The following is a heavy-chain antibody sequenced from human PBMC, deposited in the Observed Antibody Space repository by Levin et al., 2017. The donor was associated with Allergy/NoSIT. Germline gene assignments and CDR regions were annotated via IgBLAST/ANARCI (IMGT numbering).Heavy chain of an antibody. CDR1: GGSISSSSYY. CDR3: ASSHTTDIVVVVAATSDAFDI. J-gene: IGHJ3*02. CDR2: IYYSGST. D-gene: IGHD2-15*01. Sequence: SETLSLTCTVSGGSISSSSYYWGWIRQPPGKGLEWIGSIYYSGSTYYNPSLKSRVTISVDTSKNQFSLKLSSVTAADTAVYYCASSHTTDIVVVVAATSDAFDIWGQGTMVTVSS. V-gene: IGHV4-39*01.